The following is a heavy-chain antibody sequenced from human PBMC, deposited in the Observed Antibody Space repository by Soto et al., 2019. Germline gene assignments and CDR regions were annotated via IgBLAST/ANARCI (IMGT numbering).Heavy chain of an antibody. J-gene: IGHJ4*02. D-gene: IGHD5-18*01. V-gene: IGHV2-5*02. CDR1: GFSLSTSGVG. CDR2: IYWDDDK. Sequence: QITLKESGPPLVKPTQTLTLTCTFSGFSLSTSGVGVGWIRQPPGKALEWLALIYWDDDKRYSPSLKSRLTITKDTSKHQVALTMTNMDPVDTATYYCAYGGNSYGIFDYWGQGTLVTVSS. CDR3: AYGGNSYGIFDY.